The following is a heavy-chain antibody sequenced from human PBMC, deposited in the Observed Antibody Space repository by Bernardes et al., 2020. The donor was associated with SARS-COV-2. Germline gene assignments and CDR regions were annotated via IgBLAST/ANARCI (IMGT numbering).Heavy chain of an antibody. Sequence: GGSLRLSCAASGFTFSSYWMSWVRQAPGKGLEWVANIKQDGSEKYYVDSVKGRFTISRDNAKNSLYLQMNSLRAEDTAVYYCARDTYVIAAPRGGGNYYYYYGMDVWGQGTTVTVSS. V-gene: IGHV3-7*03. J-gene: IGHJ6*02. CDR3: ARDTYVIAAPRGGGNYYYYYGMDV. CDR1: GFTFSSYW. CDR2: IKQDGSEK. D-gene: IGHD6-6*01.